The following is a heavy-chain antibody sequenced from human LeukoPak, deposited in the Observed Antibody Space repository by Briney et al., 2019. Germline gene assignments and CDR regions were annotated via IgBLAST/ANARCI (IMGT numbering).Heavy chain of an antibody. J-gene: IGHJ4*02. V-gene: IGHV3-30-3*01. Sequence: GGSLRLSCAASGFTFSSYAMHWVRQAPGKGLEWVAVISYDGSNKYYADSVKGRFTISRDNSKNTLYLQMNSLRAEDTAVYYCARGDYSTLYYFDYWGQGALVTVSS. D-gene: IGHD4-11*01. CDR3: ARGDYSTLYYFDY. CDR1: GFTFSSYA. CDR2: ISYDGSNK.